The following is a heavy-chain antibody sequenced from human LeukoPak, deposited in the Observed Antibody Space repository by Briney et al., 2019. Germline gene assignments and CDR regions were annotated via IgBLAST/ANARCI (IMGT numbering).Heavy chain of an antibody. V-gene: IGHV3-74*01. CDR3: AREGVLLSPYYYGMDV. Sequence: PGGSLRLSCAASGFTFSSYWMHWVRQAPGKELVWVSRINSDGSSTSYADSVKGRFTISRDNAKNTLYLQMNSLRAEDTAVYYCAREGVLLSPYYYGMDVWGQGTTVTVSS. CDR1: GFTFSSYW. CDR2: INSDGSST. J-gene: IGHJ6*02. D-gene: IGHD2-2*01.